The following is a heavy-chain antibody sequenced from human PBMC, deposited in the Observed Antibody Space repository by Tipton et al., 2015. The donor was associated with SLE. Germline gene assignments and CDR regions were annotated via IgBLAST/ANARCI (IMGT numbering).Heavy chain of an antibody. V-gene: IGHV1-18*01. D-gene: IGHD3-9*01. Sequence: QVQLVQSGAAVKKPGASVQVSCKASGYTFTSYSISWVRQAPGQGLEWMGWISAYNGNTNYAQKLQGRVTMTTDTSTSSAYMELRSLRSDDTAVYYCAREIDFYGETGYSEGPFDYWGQGTLVTVSS. CDR3: AREIDFYGETGYSEGPFDY. J-gene: IGHJ4*02. CDR1: GYTFTSYS. CDR2: ISAYNGNT.